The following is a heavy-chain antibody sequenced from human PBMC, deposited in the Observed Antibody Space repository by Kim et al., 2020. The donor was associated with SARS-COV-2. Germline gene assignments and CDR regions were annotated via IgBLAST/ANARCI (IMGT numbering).Heavy chain of an antibody. V-gene: IGHV4-39*01. J-gene: IGHJ5*02. CDR2: VYYSGDT. Sequence: SETLSLTCRVSGGSVTNNTRYWAWIRKPPGKGLEWIASVYYSGDTYDNPSLRSRVTISVDTSKNQFSLKMKAVTAADTGVYFCAVRTGSYYNWFDPWGQG. CDR1: GGSVTNNTRY. D-gene: IGHD1-1*01. CDR3: AVRTGSYYNWFDP.